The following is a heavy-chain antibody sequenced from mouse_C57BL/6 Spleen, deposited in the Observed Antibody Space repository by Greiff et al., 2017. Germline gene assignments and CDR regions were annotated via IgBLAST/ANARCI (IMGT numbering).Heavy chain of an antibody. J-gene: IGHJ2*01. V-gene: IGHV1-4*01. CDR1: GYTFTSYT. CDR2: INPSSGYT. Sequence: QVQLQQSGAELARPGASVKMSCTASGYTFTSYTMHWVKQRPGQGLEWIGYINPSSGYTKYNQKFKDKATLTADKSSSTAYMQLSSLTSEDSAVYYCARGGAQATDYWGQGTTLTVSS. CDR3: ARGGAQATDY. D-gene: IGHD3-2*02.